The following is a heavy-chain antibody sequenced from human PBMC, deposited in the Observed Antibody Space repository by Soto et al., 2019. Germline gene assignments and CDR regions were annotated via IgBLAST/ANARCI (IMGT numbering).Heavy chain of an antibody. CDR2: IIPIFSQT. V-gene: IGHV1-69*08. J-gene: IGHJ6*02. D-gene: IGHD1-26*01. Sequence: QVQLVQSGAEVKKPGSSVKVSCKSSGYNFLIYPITWVRQAPGQALEWMGSIIPIFSQTNYAQKFQVRVTMNADRSTRTVDMEMSGLTSEDTAVYYCARGGVGAAGGMDVWGQGTTVTVSS. CDR3: ARGGVGAAGGMDV. CDR1: GYNFLIYP.